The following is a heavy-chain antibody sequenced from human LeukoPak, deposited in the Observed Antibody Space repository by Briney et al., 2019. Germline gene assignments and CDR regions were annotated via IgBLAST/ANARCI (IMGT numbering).Heavy chain of an antibody. CDR2: LTREGGST. Sequence: GGSLRLSCAASGFTFYDYTMHWVRQAPGKGLGWVSLLTREGGSTYYADSLKGRFTISRYNSKNSLYLKMNSLRTEDTALYYCAKGKNTGSYLSHVDYWGQGTLVTVSS. CDR3: AKGKNTGSYLSHVDY. V-gene: IGHV3-43*01. J-gene: IGHJ4*02. CDR1: GFTFYDYT. D-gene: IGHD3-10*01.